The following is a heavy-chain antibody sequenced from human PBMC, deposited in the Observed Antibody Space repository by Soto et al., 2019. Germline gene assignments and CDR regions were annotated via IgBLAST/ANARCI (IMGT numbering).Heavy chain of an antibody. CDR1: GYTFTSYA. Sequence: ASVKVSCKASGYTFTSYAMHWVRQAPGQRLEWMGWINAGNGNTKYSQKFQGRVTITRDTSASTAYMELSSLRSEDTAVYYCARDPDTAMLIDYWGQGTLVTVSS. V-gene: IGHV1-3*01. J-gene: IGHJ4*02. D-gene: IGHD5-18*01. CDR3: ARDPDTAMLIDY. CDR2: INAGNGNT.